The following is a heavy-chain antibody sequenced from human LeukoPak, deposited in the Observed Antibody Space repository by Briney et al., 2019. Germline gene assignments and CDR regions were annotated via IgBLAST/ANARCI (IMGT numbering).Heavy chain of an antibody. V-gene: IGHV1-2*02. CDR2: INANSGGT. D-gene: IGHD6-13*01. J-gene: IGHJ4*02. Sequence: ASVKVSCKASGYTFTDYYLHWVRLAPGQGLEWMGWINANSGGTDYPQKFQGRVTMTRDTSINTAYMELSRLRSDDTAVYYCARVGSPGIATWVYWGQGTLVTVSS. CDR3: ARVGSPGIATWVY. CDR1: GYTFTDYY.